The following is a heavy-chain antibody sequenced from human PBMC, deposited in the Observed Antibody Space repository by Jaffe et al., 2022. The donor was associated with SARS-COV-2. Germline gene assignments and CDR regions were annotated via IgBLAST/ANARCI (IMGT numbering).Heavy chain of an antibody. Sequence: QVQLQESGPGLVKPSETLSLTCAVSGGSISRYYWNWMRQSPGKGLEWIGYIYYSGSTNYNPSLKSRVTMSVDTSKNQFSLKLTSVTAADTAVYYCARHGDYFYNFDPWGQGTLVIVPS. CDR3: ARHGDYFYNFDP. J-gene: IGHJ5*02. CDR2: IYYSGST. CDR1: GGSISRYY. D-gene: IGHD4-17*01. V-gene: IGHV4-59*01.